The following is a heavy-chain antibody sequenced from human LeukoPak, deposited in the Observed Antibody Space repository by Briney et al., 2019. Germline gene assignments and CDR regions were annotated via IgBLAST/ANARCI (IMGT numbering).Heavy chain of an antibody. CDR2: INHSGST. V-gene: IGHV4-34*01. J-gene: IGHJ4*02. CDR1: GESFSGYY. Sequence: SETLSLTCAVYGESFSGYYWSWVRQPPGKGREWIGDINHSGSTNYNPSLKSRVTISVDTSKNQFSLNLNSVTAADTAVYYCARGGGRDFDYWGQGTLVTVSS. D-gene: IGHD2-15*01. CDR3: ARGGGRDFDY.